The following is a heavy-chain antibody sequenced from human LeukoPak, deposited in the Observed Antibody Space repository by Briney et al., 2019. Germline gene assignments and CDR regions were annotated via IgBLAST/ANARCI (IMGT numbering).Heavy chain of an antibody. CDR1: GGSVSNYY. D-gene: IGHD3-22*01. CDR3: ARGLNYGGSGYYFDS. Sequence: SETLSLTCTVSGGSVSNYYWSWIRQPPGKGLEYIGHVYYSGSTDYNPSLKSRLAISVDNSMNQFSLKLSSVSAADTAVYYCARGLNYGGSGYYFDSWGPGTLVTVSS. CDR2: VYYSGST. J-gene: IGHJ4*02. V-gene: IGHV4-59*08.